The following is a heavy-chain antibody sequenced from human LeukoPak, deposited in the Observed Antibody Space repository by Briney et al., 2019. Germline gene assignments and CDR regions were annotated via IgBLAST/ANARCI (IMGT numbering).Heavy chain of an antibody. D-gene: IGHD3-10*01. CDR1: GGPISSSSYY. CDR3: ARLEYMVRGVIY. J-gene: IGHJ4*02. Sequence: SETLSLTCTLSGGPISSSSYYWGWIRQPPGKGLEWIGSIYYSGSTYYNPSLKSRVTISVDTSKNQFSLKLSSVTAADTAVYYCARLEYMVRGVIYWGQGTLVTVSS. V-gene: IGHV4-39*01. CDR2: IYYSGST.